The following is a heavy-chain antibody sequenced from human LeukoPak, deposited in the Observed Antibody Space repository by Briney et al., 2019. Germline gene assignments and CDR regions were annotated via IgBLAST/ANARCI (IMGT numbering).Heavy chain of an antibody. CDR1: GFIFNNYA. Sequence: GGSLRLSCAGSGFIFNNYAMHWVRQPPGKGLEWVSGISWNSGSIDYADSVKGRFTISRDNSKNTLYLQMNSLRAEDTAVYYCAKDPDPPEFDYWGQGTLVTVSS. CDR3: AKDPDPPEFDY. V-gene: IGHV3-9*01. J-gene: IGHJ4*02. CDR2: ISWNSGSI.